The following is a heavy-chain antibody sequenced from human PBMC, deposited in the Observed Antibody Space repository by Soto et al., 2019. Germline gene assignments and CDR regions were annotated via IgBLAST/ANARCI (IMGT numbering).Heavy chain of an antibody. D-gene: IGHD2-15*01. Sequence: VQLVQSGAEVKKPGSSVKVSCKASGGTFSSDSFSWVRQAPGQGLEWMGGIIPMFDTPIYAQKFQDRVTITADESTSTAYMQLSSLRSGDTAVYYCARSGGLDRDFNYWGPGSLVTVSS. V-gene: IGHV1-69*12. CDR2: IIPMFDTP. J-gene: IGHJ4*02. CDR1: GGTFSSDS. CDR3: ARSGGLDRDFNY.